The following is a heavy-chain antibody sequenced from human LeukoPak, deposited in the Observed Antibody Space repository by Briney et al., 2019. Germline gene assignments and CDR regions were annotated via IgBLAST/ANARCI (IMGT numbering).Heavy chain of an antibody. V-gene: IGHV4-34*01. Sequence: PSETLSLTCAVYGGSFSGYYWSWIRQPPGKGLEWIGEINHSGSTNYNPSLKSRVTISVDTSKNQFSLKLSSVTAADTAVYYCARALGSSWYRGSWFDPWGQGTLSPSPQ. CDR2: INHSGST. CDR1: GGSFSGYY. D-gene: IGHD6-13*01. J-gene: IGHJ5*02. CDR3: ARALGSSWYRGSWFDP.